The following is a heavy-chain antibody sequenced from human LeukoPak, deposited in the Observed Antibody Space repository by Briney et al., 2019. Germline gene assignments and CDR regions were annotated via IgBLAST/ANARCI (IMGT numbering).Heavy chain of an antibody. CDR1: GYTFTSYD. D-gene: IGHD2-2*01. V-gene: IGHV1-8*01. J-gene: IGHJ4*02. CDR2: MSPISGKT. Sequence: ASVKVSCKASGYTFTSYDINWVRQATGQGLEWMGWMSPISGKTGYAQKFQGRLTMTRNTSISTAYMELSSLRSEDTAVYYCARESGDILVVPYYWGQGTLVTVSS. CDR3: ARESGDILVVPYY.